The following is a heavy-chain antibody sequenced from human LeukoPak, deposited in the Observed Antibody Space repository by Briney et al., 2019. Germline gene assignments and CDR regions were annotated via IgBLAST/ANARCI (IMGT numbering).Heavy chain of an antibody. J-gene: IGHJ6*02. CDR1: GYTFTSYA. CDR3: ARGGAAGTVSYYYYGMDV. D-gene: IGHD6-13*01. V-gene: IGHV1-3*01. Sequence: GASVKVSCKASGYTFTSYAMHWVRQAPGQRLEWMGWINAGNGNTKYSQKFQGRVTITRDTSASTAYMELSSLRSEDTAVYYCARGGAAGTVSYYYYGMDVWGQGTTVAVSS. CDR2: INAGNGNT.